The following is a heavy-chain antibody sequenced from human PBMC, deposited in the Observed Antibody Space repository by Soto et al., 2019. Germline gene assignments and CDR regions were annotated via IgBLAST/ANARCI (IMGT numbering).Heavy chain of an antibody. D-gene: IGHD1-26*01. CDR1: GYSFTSYW. CDR2: IYPGDSDT. Sequence: LKISCKGSGYSFTSYWIGWVRQMPGKGLEWMGIIYPGDSDTRYSPSFQGQVTISADKPISTAYLQWSSLKASDTATYYCARSQWDLDAFDIWGQGTMVTVSS. V-gene: IGHV5-51*04. J-gene: IGHJ3*02. CDR3: ARSQWDLDAFDI.